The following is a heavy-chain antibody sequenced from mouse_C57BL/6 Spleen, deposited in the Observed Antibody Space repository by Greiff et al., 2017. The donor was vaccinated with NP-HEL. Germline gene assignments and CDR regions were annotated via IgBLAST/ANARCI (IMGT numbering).Heavy chain of an antibody. D-gene: IGHD1-1*01. Sequence: QVQLQQSGPELVKPGASVKLSCKASGYTFTSYDINWVKQRPGQGLEWIGWLYPRDGSTKYNEKFKGKATLTVDTSSSTAYIELHSLTSEDSAVYSCARRITTVDRAWFAYWGQGTLVTVSA. J-gene: IGHJ3*01. CDR3: ARRITTVDRAWFAY. CDR2: LYPRDGST. CDR1: GYTFTSYD. V-gene: IGHV1-85*01.